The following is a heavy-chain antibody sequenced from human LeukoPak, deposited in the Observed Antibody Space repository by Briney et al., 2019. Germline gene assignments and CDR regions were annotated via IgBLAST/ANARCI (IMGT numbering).Heavy chain of an antibody. V-gene: IGHV4-39*01. CDR2: IYHSGST. D-gene: IGHD3-22*01. CDR3: ASQDYFESTGYLDF. Sequence: SETLSLTCTVSGASISSSSYYWGWIRPPPGKELEWIGSIYHSGSTYYNPSLKSRVTISVDTSKNQFSLKLSSVTATDTAVYYCASQDYFESTGYLDFWGQGTLVTVSS. J-gene: IGHJ4*02. CDR1: GASISSSSYY.